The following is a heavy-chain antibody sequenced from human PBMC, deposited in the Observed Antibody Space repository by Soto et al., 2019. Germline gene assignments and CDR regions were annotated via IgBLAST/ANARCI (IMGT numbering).Heavy chain of an antibody. CDR1: GFTFSSYA. Sequence: PGGSLRLSCAASGFTFSSYAMSWVRQAPGKGLEWVSAISGSGGSTYYADSVKGRFTISRDNSKNTLYLQMNSLRAEDTAVYYCAKDRTYYDILTGYYNPWFDPWGQGTLVTVSS. CDR3: AKDRTYYDILTGYYNPWFDP. D-gene: IGHD3-9*01. J-gene: IGHJ5*02. CDR2: ISGSGGST. V-gene: IGHV3-23*01.